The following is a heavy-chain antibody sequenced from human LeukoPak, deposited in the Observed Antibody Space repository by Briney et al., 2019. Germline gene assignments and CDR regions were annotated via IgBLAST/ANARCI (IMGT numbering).Heavy chain of an antibody. D-gene: IGHD2-8*01. CDR1: GFTFSSYV. J-gene: IGHJ4*02. CDR3: ARDGVASNGGFDY. V-gene: IGHV3-33*01. CDR2: IWYDGSNK. Sequence: GGSLRLSCAASGFTFSSYVMHWVRQAPGKGLEWVAVIWYDGSNKYYADSVKGRFTISRDNSKNTLYLQMNSLRAEDTAVYYCARDGVASNGGFDYWGQGTLVTVSS.